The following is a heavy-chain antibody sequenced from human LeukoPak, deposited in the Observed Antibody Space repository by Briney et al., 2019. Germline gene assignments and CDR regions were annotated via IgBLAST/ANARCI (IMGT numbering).Heavy chain of an antibody. CDR2: IYHSGST. CDR1: GGSISSSNW. Sequence: SETLSLTCAVSGGSISSSNWWSWVRQPPGKGLEWIGEIYHSGSTNYNPSLKSRVTISVDKSKNQFSLKLSSVTAADTAVYYCAKDPGPPYPHPNYQLWLCFDNWGQGTLVTVSS. V-gene: IGHV4-4*02. J-gene: IGHJ4*02. D-gene: IGHD5-18*01. CDR3: AKDPGPPYPHPNYQLWLCFDN.